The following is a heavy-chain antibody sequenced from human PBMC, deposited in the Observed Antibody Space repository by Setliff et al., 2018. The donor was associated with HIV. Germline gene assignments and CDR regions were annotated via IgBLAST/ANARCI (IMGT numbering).Heavy chain of an antibody. Sequence: PSETLSLTCTVSGDSVSSGSYYWSWIRQPPGKGLEWIGYIYYSGTTNYNPSLKSRVTISVDTSKNQFSLKLSSVTAADTAVYYCARSLTKQLVLGTSREYYFDSWGLGALVTVSS. V-gene: IGHV4-61*01. D-gene: IGHD6-13*01. CDR1: GDSVSSGSYY. CDR3: ARSLTKQLVLGTSREYYFDS. J-gene: IGHJ4*02. CDR2: IYYSGTT.